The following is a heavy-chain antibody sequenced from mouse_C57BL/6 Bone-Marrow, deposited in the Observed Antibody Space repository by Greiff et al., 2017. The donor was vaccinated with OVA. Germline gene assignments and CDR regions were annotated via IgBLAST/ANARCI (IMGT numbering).Heavy chain of an antibody. V-gene: IGHV1-4*01. Sequence: VKLQESGAELARPGASVKMSCKASGYTFTSYTMHWVKQRPGQGLEWIGYINPSSGYTKYNQKFKDKATLTADKSSSTAYMQLSSLTSEDSAVYYCARSAHSNYVGYWYFDVWGTGTTVTVSS. CDR1: GYTFTSYT. J-gene: IGHJ1*03. D-gene: IGHD2-5*01. CDR2: INPSSGYT. CDR3: ARSAHSNYVGYWYFDV.